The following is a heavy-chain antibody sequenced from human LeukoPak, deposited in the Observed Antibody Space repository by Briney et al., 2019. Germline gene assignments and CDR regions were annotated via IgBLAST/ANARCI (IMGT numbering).Heavy chain of an antibody. D-gene: IGHD3-10*01. J-gene: IGHJ6*03. V-gene: IGHV4-34*01. CDR3: ARRRLRGVIRLYYYYMDV. CDR1: GGSFSGYY. Sequence: SETLSLTCAVYGGSFSGYYWSWIRQPPGKGLEWIGEINHSGSTNYNPSLKSRVTISVDTSKNQFSLKLSSVTAADTAVYYCARRRLRGVIRLYYYYMDVWGKGTTVTISS. CDR2: INHSGST.